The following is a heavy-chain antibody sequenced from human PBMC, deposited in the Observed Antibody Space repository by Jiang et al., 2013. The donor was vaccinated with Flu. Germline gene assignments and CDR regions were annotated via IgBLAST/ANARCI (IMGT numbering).Heavy chain of an antibody. V-gene: IGHV3-21*01. J-gene: IGHJ3*02. CDR3: ASCSSTTCRQKGAFDI. CDR2: ISSSSSYI. CDR1: GFTFSSYS. D-gene: IGHD2-2*01. Sequence: QLLESGGGLVKPGGSLRLSCAASGFTFSSYSMAWVRQAPGKGLEWVSSISSSSSYIYYADSVKGRFTISRDNAKNSLYLQMNSLRAEDTAVYYCASCSSTTCRQKGAFDIWGQGTMVTVSS.